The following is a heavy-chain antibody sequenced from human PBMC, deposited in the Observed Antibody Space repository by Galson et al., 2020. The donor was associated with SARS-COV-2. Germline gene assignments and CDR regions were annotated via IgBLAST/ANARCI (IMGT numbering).Heavy chain of an antibody. V-gene: IGHV1-8*01. CDR1: GYTFTSYD. CDR2: MNPNSGNT. D-gene: IGHD3-3*01. J-gene: IGHJ6*03. CDR3: ARALSNYDFWSGDYRLTQYYDYYYMDV. Sequence: ASVPVSCKASGYTFTSYDINWVRQAPGQGLEWMGWMNPNSGNTGYAQKFQGRVTMTRNTAISTAYMALSSLRSEDTAVYYCARALSNYDFWSGDYRLTQYYDYYYMDVWGKGTAVTVSS.